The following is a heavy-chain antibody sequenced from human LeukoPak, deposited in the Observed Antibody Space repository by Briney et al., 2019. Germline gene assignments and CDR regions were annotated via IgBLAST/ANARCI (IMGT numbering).Heavy chain of an antibody. CDR3: AREWLQLGFGY. D-gene: IGHD5-24*01. CDR1: GFTFSSYS. Sequence: GGSLRLSCAASGFTFSSYSMNWVRQAPGKGLEWVSYISSSSSTIYYADSVKGRFTISRDNSKNTLYLQMNSLRAEDTAVYYCAREWLQLGFGYWGQGTLVTVSS. J-gene: IGHJ4*02. CDR2: ISSSSSTI. V-gene: IGHV3-48*01.